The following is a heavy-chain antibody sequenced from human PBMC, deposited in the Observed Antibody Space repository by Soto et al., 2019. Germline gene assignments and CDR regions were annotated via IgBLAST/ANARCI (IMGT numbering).Heavy chain of an antibody. V-gene: IGHV5-51*01. D-gene: IGHD3-10*01. J-gene: IGHJ6*02. Sequence: EESLKISCRGSGYSFTSYWIGWVRQMPGKGLEWMGIIYPGDSDTRYSPSFQGQVTISADKSISTAYLQWSSLKASDTAMYYCASGGAYYYGSGSYSYYYYGMDVWGQGTTVTVSS. CDR2: IYPGDSDT. CDR1: GYSFTSYW. CDR3: ASGGAYYYGSGSYSYYYYGMDV.